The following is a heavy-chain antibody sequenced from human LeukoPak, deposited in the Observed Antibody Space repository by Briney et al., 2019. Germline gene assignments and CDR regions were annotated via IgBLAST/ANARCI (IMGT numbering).Heavy chain of an antibody. Sequence: ASVKVSCKASGYTFTGYYMHWVRQAPGQGLEWMGWINPNSGGTNYAQKFQGWVTMTGDTSISTAYMELSRLRSDDTAVYYCARAVAGFYYYGMDVWGQGTTVTVSS. CDR3: ARAVAGFYYYGMDV. J-gene: IGHJ6*02. CDR1: GYTFTGYY. V-gene: IGHV1-2*04. D-gene: IGHD6-19*01. CDR2: INPNSGGT.